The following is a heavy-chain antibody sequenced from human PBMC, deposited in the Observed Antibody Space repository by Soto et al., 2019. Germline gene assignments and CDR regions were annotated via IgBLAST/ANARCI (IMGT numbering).Heavy chain of an antibody. V-gene: IGHV1-3*05. CDR2: INAGNGNT. CDR1: GYTFTAYA. CDR3: ARSAISPFGGLIGPFDY. Sequence: QVQLVQSGAEEKQPGASVKVSCQASGYTFTAYAIHWVRQAPGQRLEWMGWINAGNGNTRYLQKFQTRITITRDTSASTAYMELSSLTFADTAVYYCARSAISPFGGLIGPFDYWGQGNLVAVSS. D-gene: IGHD3-16*02. J-gene: IGHJ4*02.